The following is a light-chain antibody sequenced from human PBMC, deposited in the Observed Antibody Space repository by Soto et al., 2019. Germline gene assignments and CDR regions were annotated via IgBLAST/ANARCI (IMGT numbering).Light chain of an antibody. CDR3: QQRSNWPPIT. J-gene: IGKJ5*01. CDR2: DAS. V-gene: IGKV3-11*01. CDR1: QSVNSQ. Sequence: EIVLTQSPATLSLSPGERATLSCRASQSVNSQLAWYQQKPGQAPRLLIYDASNRATGIPARFSGSGSGTDFTLTISSLEPEDFAVYYCQQRSNWPPITFGQGTRLEIK.